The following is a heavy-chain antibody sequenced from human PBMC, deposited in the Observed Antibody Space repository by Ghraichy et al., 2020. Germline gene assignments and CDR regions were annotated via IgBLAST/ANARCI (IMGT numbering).Heavy chain of an antibody. V-gene: IGHV3-30*02. CDR3: AKDSLPYSSSWWDGTERYYFDY. D-gene: IGHD6-13*01. CDR2: IRYDGSNK. Sequence: GGSLRLSCAASGFTFSSYGMHWVRQAPGKGLEWVAFIRYDGSNKYYADSVKGRFTISRDNSKNTLYLQMNSLRAEDTAVYYCAKDSLPYSSSWWDGTERYYFDYWGQGTLVTVSS. J-gene: IGHJ4*02. CDR1: GFTFSSYG.